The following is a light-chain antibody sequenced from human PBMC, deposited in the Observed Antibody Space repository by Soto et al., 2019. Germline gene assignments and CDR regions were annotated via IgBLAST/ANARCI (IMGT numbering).Light chain of an antibody. CDR3: QQYYNWWT. Sequence: EIVMTQSPATLSVSPGERATLSCRASQSVSSNLAWYQRKPGQAPRLLISSASTRATGIPARFSGSGSGTEFTPTISSLQSEDFAVYYCQQYYNWWTFGQGTRVEIK. V-gene: IGKV3D-15*01. CDR2: SAS. J-gene: IGKJ1*01. CDR1: QSVSSN.